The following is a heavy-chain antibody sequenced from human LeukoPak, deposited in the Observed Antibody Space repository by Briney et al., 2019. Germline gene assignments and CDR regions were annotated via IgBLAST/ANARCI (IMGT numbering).Heavy chain of an antibody. Sequence: SETLSLTCTVSGGSISSYYWSWIRQPPGKGLKWIGYIYTSGSTNYNPSLKSRVTVSVDTSKNQFSLKLSSVTAADTAVYYRASQEYSSSSDAFDIWGQGTMVTVSS. CDR3: ASQEYSSSSDAFDI. CDR1: GGSISSYY. CDR2: IYTSGST. V-gene: IGHV4-4*09. D-gene: IGHD6-6*01. J-gene: IGHJ3*02.